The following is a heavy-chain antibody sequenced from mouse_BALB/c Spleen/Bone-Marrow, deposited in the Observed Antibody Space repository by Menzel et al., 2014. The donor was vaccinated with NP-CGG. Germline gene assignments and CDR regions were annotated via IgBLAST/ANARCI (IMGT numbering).Heavy chain of an antibody. Sequence: VQVVESGPGLVQPSQSLSITCTVSGFSLTSYGVHWVRQPPGKGLEWLGVIWSGGSTDYNAAFISRLSISKDNSKSQVFFKMNSLQADDTAIYYCARTNYYGWYFDVWGAGTTVTVSS. V-gene: IGHV2-4*02. J-gene: IGHJ1*01. D-gene: IGHD1-1*01. CDR2: IWSGGST. CDR1: GFSLTSYG. CDR3: ARTNYYGWYFDV.